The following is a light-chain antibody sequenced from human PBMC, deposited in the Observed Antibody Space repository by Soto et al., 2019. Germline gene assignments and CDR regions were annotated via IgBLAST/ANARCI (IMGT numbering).Light chain of an antibody. J-gene: IGLJ2*01. CDR3: SSYTTSSTLV. V-gene: IGLV2-14*01. CDR2: DVS. Sequence: QSALTQPASVSGSPGQSITISVTGASSDVGTYNYVSWYQQHPGKAPKLMIYDVSNRPSGISNRFSGSKSGNTASLTISGLQAEDEADYYCSSYTTSSTLVFGGGTKLTVL. CDR1: SSDVGTYNY.